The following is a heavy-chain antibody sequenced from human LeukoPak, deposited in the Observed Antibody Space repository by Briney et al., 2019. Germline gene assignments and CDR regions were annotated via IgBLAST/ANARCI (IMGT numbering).Heavy chain of an antibody. CDR2: ISYDGSNK. V-gene: IGHV3-30*18. J-gene: IGHJ4*02. CDR3: AKVLQYVWGSYRCDFEY. D-gene: IGHD3-16*02. Sequence: GGSLRLSCAASGFTFSSYGMHWVRQAPGQGLEWVAVISYDGSNKYYADSVKGRFTISRDNSKNTLYLQMNSLGAEDTAVYYCAKVLQYVWGSYRCDFEYWGQGTLVTVSS. CDR1: GFTFSSYG.